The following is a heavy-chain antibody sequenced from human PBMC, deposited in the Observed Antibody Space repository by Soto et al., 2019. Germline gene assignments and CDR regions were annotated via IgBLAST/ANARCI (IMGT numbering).Heavy chain of an antibody. J-gene: IGHJ4*02. CDR1: GYSFTDYF. CDR3: AGLYGVDVLRDY. V-gene: IGHV1-46*04. Sequence: QVQLVQSGAEVRKPGASVKVSCKASGYSFTDYFVHWVRQAPGQGPEWMGIINPDGGTTGYAQKLQGRGTFNSDAYTNQLYRERGGLKSDHTAVYYCAGLYGVDVLRDYWGQGTRVTVSS. D-gene: IGHD3-9*01. CDR2: INPDGGTT.